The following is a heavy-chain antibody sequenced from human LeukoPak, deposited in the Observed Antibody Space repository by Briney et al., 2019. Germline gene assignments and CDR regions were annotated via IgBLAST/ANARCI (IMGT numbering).Heavy chain of an antibody. CDR1: GGSISSYY. J-gene: IGHJ4*02. D-gene: IGHD5-18*01. Sequence: SSETLSLTCTVSGGSISSYYWSWIRQPPGKGLEWIGYIYYSGSTNYNPSLKSRVTISVDTSKNQFSLKLSSVTAADTAVYYCARVGGYSYGLYYFDYWGQGTLVTVSS. CDR3: ARVGGYSYGLYYFDY. CDR2: IYYSGST. V-gene: IGHV4-59*08.